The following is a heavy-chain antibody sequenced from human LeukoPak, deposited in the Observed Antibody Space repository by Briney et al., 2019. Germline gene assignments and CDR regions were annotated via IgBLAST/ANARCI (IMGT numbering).Heavy chain of an antibody. Sequence: PGRSLRLSCAASGFTFSTYGMHWVRQAPGEGLEWVALIRYDGSNQYYADSVKGRFTISKDNSKNMLYLQMNSLRAEDTAVYYCARNTGYCASGTCYYDYWGQGTLVTVSS. V-gene: IGHV3-33*01. CDR3: ARNTGYCASGTCYYDY. CDR2: IRYDGSNQ. D-gene: IGHD2-8*01. J-gene: IGHJ4*02. CDR1: GFTFSTYG.